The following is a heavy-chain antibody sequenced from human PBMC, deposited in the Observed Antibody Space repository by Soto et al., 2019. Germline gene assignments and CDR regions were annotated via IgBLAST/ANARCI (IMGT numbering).Heavy chain of an antibody. Sequence: QVQLQESGPGLVKPSQTLSLTCTVSGGSISSGGYYWSWIRQHPGKGLEWIGYIYYSGSTYYNPSLKSRVTISVDTSKNQFSLKLSSVTAADTAVYYCARELYCISTSCSNWFDPWGQGTLVTVSS. CDR3: ARELYCISTSCSNWFDP. V-gene: IGHV4-31*03. CDR2: IYYSGST. CDR1: GGSISSGGYY. D-gene: IGHD2-2*01. J-gene: IGHJ5*02.